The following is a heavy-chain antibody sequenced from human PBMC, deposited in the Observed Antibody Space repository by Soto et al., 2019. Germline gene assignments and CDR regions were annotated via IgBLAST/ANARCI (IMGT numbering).Heavy chain of an antibody. Sequence: GGSLRLSCAASGFTFSTYSMNWVRQAPGKGLEWISYITSSSTTIFYADSVKGRFTISRDNAKNSLYLQMNSLRDEDTSVYYCARDNGIAGSFDPWGQGTLVTVSS. CDR2: ITSSSTTI. CDR1: GFTFSTYS. V-gene: IGHV3-48*02. J-gene: IGHJ5*02. CDR3: ARDNGIAGSFDP. D-gene: IGHD6-13*01.